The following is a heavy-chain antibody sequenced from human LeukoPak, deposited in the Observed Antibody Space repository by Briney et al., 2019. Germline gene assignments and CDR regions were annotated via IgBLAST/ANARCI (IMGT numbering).Heavy chain of an antibody. J-gene: IGHJ6*03. CDR2: INYSGNT. CDR1: GGSISSSDYY. V-gene: IGHV4-39*07. D-gene: IGHD1-1*01. CDR3: ARVRSDDQVYYYYYYMDV. Sequence: PSETLPLTCTVSGGSISSSDYYWAWIRQPPGKGLGWIGSINYSGNTYYNPPLKSRVTISIDTSKNQFSLNLSSVTAADTAVYYCARVRSDDQVYYYYYYMDVWGKGTTVTVSS.